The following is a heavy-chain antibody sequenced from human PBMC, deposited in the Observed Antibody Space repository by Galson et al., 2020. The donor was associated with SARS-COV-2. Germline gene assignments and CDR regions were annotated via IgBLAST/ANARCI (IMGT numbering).Heavy chain of an antibody. Sequence: SETLSLTCSVSGGFMSKYYWSWIRQSPGKGLEWIGNIYYSGGTKYNPSLKGRVSMSVDTSENQFSLKLNSVTAADTAVYYCARVGGNDGWNWFDPWGQGTLVTVSS. J-gene: IGHJ5*02. CDR1: GGFMSKYY. V-gene: IGHV4-59*01. CDR2: IYYSGGT. D-gene: IGHD1-1*01. CDR3: ARVGGNDGWNWFDP.